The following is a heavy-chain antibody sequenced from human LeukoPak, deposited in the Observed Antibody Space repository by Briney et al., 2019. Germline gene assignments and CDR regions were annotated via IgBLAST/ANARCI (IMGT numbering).Heavy chain of an antibody. CDR1: GFSLSTNGVA. J-gene: IGHJ4*02. V-gene: IGHV2-5*02. CDR3: AFARRFGDYGAPYYFDY. Sequence: SGPTLVKPTQTLTLTCTFSGFSLSTNGVAVGWIRQPPGKALEWLALIYWDDDKRYSPSLKSRLTSKDTSKNQVVLTMTNMDPVDTATYYCAFARRFGDYGAPYYFDYWGQGTLVTVSS. CDR2: IYWDDDK. D-gene: IGHD4-17*01.